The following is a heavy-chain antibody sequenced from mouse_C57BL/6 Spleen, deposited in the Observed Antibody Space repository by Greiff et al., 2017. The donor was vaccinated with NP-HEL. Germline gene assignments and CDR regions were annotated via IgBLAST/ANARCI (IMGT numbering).Heavy chain of an antibody. D-gene: IGHD2-4*01. V-gene: IGHV1-81*01. CDR1: GYTFTSYG. J-gene: IGHJ1*03. CDR3: ARGDYDSHWYFDV. CDR2: IYPRSGNP. Sequence: VQLQQSGAELARPGASVKLSCKASGYTFTSYGISWVKQRTGQGLEWIGEIYPRSGNPYYNEKFKGKATLTADKSSSTAYMELRSLTSEDSAVYFCARGDYDSHWYFDVGGTGTTVTVSS.